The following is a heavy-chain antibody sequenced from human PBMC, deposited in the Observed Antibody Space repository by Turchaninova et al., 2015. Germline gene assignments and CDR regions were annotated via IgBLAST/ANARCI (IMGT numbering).Heavy chain of an antibody. V-gene: IGHV3-15*02. J-gene: IGHJ4*02. Sequence: EVQLVESGGALVKPGGSLRLSCAASGFSISDAWMNWVGQTAGKGREWVGLIKSKTDGGKNDYAAPVKGRFTISRDESKDTLYLQMNSLNTGDTAVYYCVTERAGAFENWGQGTLVTISS. CDR2: IKSKTDGGKN. CDR3: VTERAGAFEN. D-gene: IGHD1-26*01. CDR1: GFSISDAW.